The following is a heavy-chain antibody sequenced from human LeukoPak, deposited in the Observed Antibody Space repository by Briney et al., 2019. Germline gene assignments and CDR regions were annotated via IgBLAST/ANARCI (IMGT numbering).Heavy chain of an antibody. Sequence: SETLSLTCTVSGGSIGSYYWSWIRQPPGKGLEWIAYIYNSGSTNYNPSLKSRVTISVDTSKNQFSLKLSSVTAADTAVYYCARAVFRGASYSSYYYYGMDVWGQGTTVTVSS. J-gene: IGHJ6*02. D-gene: IGHD3-10*01. CDR2: IYNSGST. CDR3: ARAVFRGASYSSYYYYGMDV. V-gene: IGHV4-59*01. CDR1: GGSIGSYY.